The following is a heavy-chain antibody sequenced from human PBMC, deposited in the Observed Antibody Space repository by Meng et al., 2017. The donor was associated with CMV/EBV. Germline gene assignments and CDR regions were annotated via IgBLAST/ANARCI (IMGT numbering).Heavy chain of an antibody. CDR1: GFTFSSYA. Sequence: GGSLRLSCAASGFTFSSYAVHWVRQAPGKGLEWVAVISYDGSNKYYADSVKGRFTISRDNSKNTLYLQMNSLRAEDTAVYYCASLHYDFWSGYKIDAFDIWGQGTMVTVSS. J-gene: IGHJ3*02. V-gene: IGHV3-30-3*01. CDR2: ISYDGSNK. D-gene: IGHD3-3*01. CDR3: ASLHYDFWSGYKIDAFDI.